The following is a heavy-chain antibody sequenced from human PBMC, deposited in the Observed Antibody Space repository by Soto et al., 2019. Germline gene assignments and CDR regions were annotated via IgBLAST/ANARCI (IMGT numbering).Heavy chain of an antibody. J-gene: IGHJ5*02. D-gene: IGHD3-16*02. CDR3: ARALLTYYDYVWGSYRPGWFDP. CDR1: GGSISSGGYS. Sequence: PSETLSLTCAVSGGSISSGGYSWSWIRQPPGKGLEWIGYIYHSGSTYYNPSLKSRVTISVDRSKNQFSLKLSSVTAADTAVYYCARALLTYYDYVWGSYRPGWFDPWGQGTLVTVSS. CDR2: IYHSGST. V-gene: IGHV4-30-2*01.